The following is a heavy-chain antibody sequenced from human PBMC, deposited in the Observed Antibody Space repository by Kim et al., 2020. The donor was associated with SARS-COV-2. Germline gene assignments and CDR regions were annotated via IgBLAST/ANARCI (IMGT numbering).Heavy chain of an antibody. CDR2: IYYSGST. V-gene: IGHV4-59*01. J-gene: IGHJ4*02. CDR1: GGSISSYY. D-gene: IGHD3-16*02. CDR3: ARAGWDYDYVWGSYRPTCLDY. Sequence: SETLSLTCTVSGGSISSYYWSWIRQPPGKGLEWIGYIYYSGSTNYNPSLKSRVTISVDTSKNQFSLKLSSVTAADTAVYYCARAGWDYDYVWGSYRPTCLDYWGQGTLVTVSS.